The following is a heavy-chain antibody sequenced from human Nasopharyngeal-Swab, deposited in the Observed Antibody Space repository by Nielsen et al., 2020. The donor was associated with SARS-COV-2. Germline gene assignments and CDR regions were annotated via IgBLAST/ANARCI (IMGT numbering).Heavy chain of an antibody. CDR2: IYHSGST. CDR3: ARDAPLGGMDV. CDR1: GGSISSSNW. Sequence: GSLRLSCAVSGGSISSSNWWSLVRQPPGKGLEWIGEIYHSGSTNYNPSLKSRVTISVDKSKNQFSLKLSSVTAADTAVYYCARDAPLGGMDVWGQGTTGTVSS. J-gene: IGHJ6*02. D-gene: IGHD3-16*01. V-gene: IGHV4-4*02.